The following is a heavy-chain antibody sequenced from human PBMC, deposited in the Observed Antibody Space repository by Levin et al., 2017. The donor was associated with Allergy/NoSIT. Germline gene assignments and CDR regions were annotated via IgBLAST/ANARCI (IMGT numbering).Heavy chain of an antibody. CDR2: VSASGATP. Sequence: GGSLRLSCAASGFTFSSYAVSWVRQAPGKGLEWVSTVSASGATPYYAASVKGRFTISRDNSKNTLYLQMSSLRVEDTAIYYCAKYLPTVTSRFDCWGQGSLVTVSS. J-gene: IGHJ4*02. CDR3: AKYLPTVTSRFDC. CDR1: GFTFSSYA. D-gene: IGHD4-17*01. V-gene: IGHV3-23*01.